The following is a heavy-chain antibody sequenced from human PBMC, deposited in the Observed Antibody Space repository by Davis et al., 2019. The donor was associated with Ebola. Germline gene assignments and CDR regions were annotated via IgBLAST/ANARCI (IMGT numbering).Heavy chain of an antibody. V-gene: IGHV3-74*01. CDR3: ARETSGFLEWLDY. Sequence: PGGSLRLSCAGSGFSFSDYAIHWVRQAPGKGLVWVSRIDSDGSSTTYADFVKGRFTVSRDNAKNTLYLQMNSLRAEDTAVYYCARETSGFLEWLDYWGQGTLLTVSS. CDR1: GFSFSDYA. J-gene: IGHJ4*02. CDR2: IDSDGSST. D-gene: IGHD3-3*01.